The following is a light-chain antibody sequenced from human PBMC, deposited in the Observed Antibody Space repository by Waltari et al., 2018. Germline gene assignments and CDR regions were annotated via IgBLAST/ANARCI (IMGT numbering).Light chain of an antibody. V-gene: IGKV4-1*01. J-gene: IGKJ1*01. CDR2: RAS. CDR1: QSVLYRSNNNNY. CDR3: QQYYSTPWT. Sequence: DIVMTQSPDSLAVSLGEWATIHCKSSQSVLYRSNNNNYLTWYQQKPEHPPKLLIYRASTRASGVPDRFGGSGSGTDFTLTISSLQTEDVAVYYWQQYYSTPWTFGQGTKVEIK.